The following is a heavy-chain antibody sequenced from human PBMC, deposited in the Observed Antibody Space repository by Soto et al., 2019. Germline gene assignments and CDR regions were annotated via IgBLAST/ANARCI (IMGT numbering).Heavy chain of an antibody. CDR3: ARDAREYTSSWQNWFDP. D-gene: IGHD6-13*01. CDR2: INAGNGNT. V-gene: IGHV1-3*01. Sequence: ASVKVSCKASGYTFTSYAMHWVRQAPGQRLEWMGWINAGNGNTKYSQKFQGRVTITRDTSASTAYMELSSLRSEDTAVYYCARDAREYTSSWQNWFDPYGQGTMVTASS. CDR1: GYTFTSYA. J-gene: IGHJ5*02.